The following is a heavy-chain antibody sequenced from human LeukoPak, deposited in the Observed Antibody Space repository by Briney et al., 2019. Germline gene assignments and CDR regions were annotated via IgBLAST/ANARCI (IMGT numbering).Heavy chain of an antibody. CDR1: GFTFSSYE. J-gene: IGHJ5*02. Sequence: GGSLRLSCAASGFTFSSYEMNWVRQAPGMGLEWISYISGGGDSIYYADSVKGRFTISRDNAKKSLYLQMNSLRAEDTAVYYCARDPRNKGFDPWGQGTLVTVSS. CDR3: ARDPRNKGFDP. CDR2: ISGGGDSI. V-gene: IGHV3-48*03. D-gene: IGHD1-14*01.